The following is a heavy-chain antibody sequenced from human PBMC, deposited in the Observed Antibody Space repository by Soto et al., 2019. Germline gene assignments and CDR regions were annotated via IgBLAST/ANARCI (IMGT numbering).Heavy chain of an antibody. Sequence: AGGALRLSWAASGVTLRSYAMSGVRQAPGKGLEWVSAISGSGGSTYYADSVKGRFTISRDNSKNTLYLQMNSLRAEDTAVYYCAKVIPIAVAGRFAYWSQGSLVTVSA. CDR1: GVTLRSYA. J-gene: IGHJ4*02. CDR3: AKVIPIAVAGRFAY. CDR2: ISGSGGST. D-gene: IGHD6-19*01. V-gene: IGHV3-23*01.